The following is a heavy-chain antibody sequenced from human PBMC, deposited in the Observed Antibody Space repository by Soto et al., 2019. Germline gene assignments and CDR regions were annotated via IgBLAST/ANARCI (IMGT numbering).Heavy chain of an antibody. CDR3: ARDGQQLAELNYYYYYMDV. D-gene: IGHD6-13*01. Sequence: GASEKVSCKASGYTFTSYGISWVRQAPGQGLEWMGWISAYNGNTNYAQKLQGRVTMTTDTSTSTAYMELRSLRSDDTAVYYCARDGQQLAELNYYYYYMDVWGKGTTVTVSS. CDR1: GYTFTSYG. V-gene: IGHV1-18*01. CDR2: ISAYNGNT. J-gene: IGHJ6*03.